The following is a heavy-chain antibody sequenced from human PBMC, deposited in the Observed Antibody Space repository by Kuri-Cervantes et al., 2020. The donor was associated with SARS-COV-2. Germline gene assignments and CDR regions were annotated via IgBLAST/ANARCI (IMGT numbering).Heavy chain of an antibody. CDR3: ARDLGTIQGRDY. Sequence: GGSLRLSCAASGFTVSSNYMSWVRQAPGKGLEWVSVIYSGGSTYYADSVKGRFTISRDNSKNTLYLQMNSLRAEDTAVYHCARDLGTIQGRDYWGQGTLVTVSS. D-gene: IGHD1-1*01. J-gene: IGHJ4*02. CDR2: IYSGGST. CDR1: GFTVSSNY. V-gene: IGHV3-66*02.